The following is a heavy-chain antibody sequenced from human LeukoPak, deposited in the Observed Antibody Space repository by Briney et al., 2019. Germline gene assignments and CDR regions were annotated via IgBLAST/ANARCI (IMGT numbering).Heavy chain of an antibody. CDR1: GGSFSGYY. V-gene: IGHV4-34*01. J-gene: IGHJ4*02. CDR3: ARVSPYCSSTSCRDY. Sequence: SETLSLTCAVYGGSFSGYYWSWIRQPPGKGLEWIGEINHSGSTNYNPSLKSRVTISVDTSKNQFFLKLSSVTAADTAVYYCARVSPYCSSTSCRDYWGQGTLVTVSS. D-gene: IGHD2-2*01. CDR2: INHSGST.